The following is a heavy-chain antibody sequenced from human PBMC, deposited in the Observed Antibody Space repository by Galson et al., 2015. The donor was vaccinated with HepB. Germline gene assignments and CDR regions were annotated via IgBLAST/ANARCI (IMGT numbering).Heavy chain of an antibody. CDR3: ARDRSYDILTGYADNWFDP. CDR1: GFTFSDYY. D-gene: IGHD3-9*01. V-gene: IGHV3-11*01. J-gene: IGHJ5*02. Sequence: SLRLSCAASGFTFSDYYMSWIRQAPGKGLEWVSYISTSGSIIYYADSVKGRFTISRDNAKNSLYLQMNSLRAEDTAVYYCARDRSYDILTGYADNWFDPWGQGTLVTVSS. CDR2: ISTSGSII.